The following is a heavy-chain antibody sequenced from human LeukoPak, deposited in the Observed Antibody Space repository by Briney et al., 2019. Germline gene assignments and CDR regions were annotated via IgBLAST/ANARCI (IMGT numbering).Heavy chain of an antibody. D-gene: IGHD4/OR15-4a*01. CDR2: ISGSSNYI. V-gene: IGHV3-21*01. CDR3: ATDGAGKYGAFDY. CDR1: GFTFNTYG. Sequence: WGSLRLSCAASGFTFNTYGMNWVRQAPGKGLEWVSFISGSSNYIYYANSVKGRFTISRDNAKNSLYLHMNSLKAEDTAVYYCATDGAGKYGAFDYWGQGTLVTVSS. J-gene: IGHJ4*02.